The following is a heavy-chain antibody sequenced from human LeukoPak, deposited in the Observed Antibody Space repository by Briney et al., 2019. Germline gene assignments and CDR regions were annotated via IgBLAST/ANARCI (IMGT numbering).Heavy chain of an antibody. J-gene: IGHJ5*02. D-gene: IGHD3-3*01. CDR3: ARAPDQNYDFWSGHPRNWFDP. CDR2: IHTSGST. V-gene: IGHV4-61*02. CDR1: GGSISSGSYY. Sequence: PSETLSLTCTVSGGSISSGSYYWSWIRQPAGKGLEWIGRIHTSGSTNYNPSLKSRVTIAVDTSKNQSSLKLRSVTAADTAVYYCARAPDQNYDFWSGHPRNWFDPWGQGTLVTVSS.